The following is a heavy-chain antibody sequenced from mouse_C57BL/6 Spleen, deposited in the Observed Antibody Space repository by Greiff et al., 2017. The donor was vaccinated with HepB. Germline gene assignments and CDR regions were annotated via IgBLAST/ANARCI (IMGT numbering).Heavy chain of an antibody. J-gene: IGHJ1*03. CDR2: IDPEDGET. Sequence: VHVQQSGAELVKPGASVKLSCTASGFNIKDYYMHWVKQRTEQGLEWIGRIDPEDGETKYAPKFQGKATITADTSSNTAPLQLSSMTSEDTAVFYCAGLGRADFDVWGTGTTVTVSS. V-gene: IGHV14-2*01. D-gene: IGHD4-1*01. CDR3: AGLGRADFDV. CDR1: GFNIKDYY.